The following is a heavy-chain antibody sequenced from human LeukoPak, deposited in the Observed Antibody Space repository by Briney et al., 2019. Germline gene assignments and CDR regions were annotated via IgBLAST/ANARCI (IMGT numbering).Heavy chain of an antibody. J-gene: IGHJ4*02. Sequence: ASVKVSCKASGYTFASYYLHWVRQAPGQGLEWMGIINPSGGSTSYAQKFQGRVTMTRDRSTSTVYMELSSLRSEDTAVYYCARASSFQGFDYWGQGTLVTVSS. CDR3: ARASSFQGFDY. CDR2: INPSGGST. V-gene: IGHV1-46*01. D-gene: IGHD3-16*02. CDR1: GYTFASYY.